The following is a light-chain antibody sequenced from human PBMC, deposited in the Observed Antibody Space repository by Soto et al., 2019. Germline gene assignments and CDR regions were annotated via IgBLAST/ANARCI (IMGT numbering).Light chain of an antibody. Sequence: EIVMTQSPATLSVSPGERATLSCRASQSVSSKLAWYQQKPGQGPRLLIYGASTRATGIPARFSGSGSGTELTLTISSLQSADFAVYYCQHYSTWLWTFGQGTKVEI. CDR2: GAS. CDR1: QSVSSK. V-gene: IGKV3-15*01. CDR3: QHYSTWLWT. J-gene: IGKJ1*01.